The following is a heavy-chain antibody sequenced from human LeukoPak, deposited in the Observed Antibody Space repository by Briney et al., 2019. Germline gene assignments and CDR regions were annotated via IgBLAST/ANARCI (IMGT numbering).Heavy chain of an antibody. Sequence: SETLSLTCTVSGGSISSYYWSWIRQPPGKGLEWIGYIYYSGSTNYNPSIKSRVTISVDTSKNQFSLKLSSGTAADTAVYYCARRHWGPIDYWGQGTLVTVSS. CDR2: IYYSGST. J-gene: IGHJ4*02. V-gene: IGHV4-59*08. D-gene: IGHD7-27*01. CDR1: GGSISSYY. CDR3: ARRHWGPIDY.